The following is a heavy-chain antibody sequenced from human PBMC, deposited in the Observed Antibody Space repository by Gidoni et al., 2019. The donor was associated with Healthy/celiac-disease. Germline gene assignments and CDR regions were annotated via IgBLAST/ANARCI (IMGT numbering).Heavy chain of an antibody. CDR1: GGSFSGYS. Sequence: QVQLQQWGAGLLKPSVPLSLTCAVYGGSFSGYSWSWIRQPPGKGLEWIGEINHSGSTNYKPSLKSRVTISVDTSKNQFSLKLSSVTAADTAVYYCARAPRDYYDVWSGSRGGDWFDPWGQGTLVTVSS. J-gene: IGHJ5*02. CDR2: INHSGST. V-gene: IGHV4-34*01. CDR3: ARAPRDYYDVWSGSRGGDWFDP. D-gene: IGHD3-3*01.